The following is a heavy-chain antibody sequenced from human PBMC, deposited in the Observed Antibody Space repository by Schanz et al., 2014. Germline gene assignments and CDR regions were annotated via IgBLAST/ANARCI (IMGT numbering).Heavy chain of an antibody. CDR1: GFIFSDYY. V-gene: IGHV3-11*01. CDR3: ARIGGSVFDY. D-gene: IGHD3-10*01. Sequence: QVQLVESGGGLVKPGGSLRLSCAASGFIFSDYYMAWIRQAPGKGPEYVSYISSGGTTTYHSDSVKGRFTISRDSAENLLYLQMNSLRAEDTAVYYCARIGGSVFDYWAQGTLVTVSS. J-gene: IGHJ4*02. CDR2: ISSGGTTT.